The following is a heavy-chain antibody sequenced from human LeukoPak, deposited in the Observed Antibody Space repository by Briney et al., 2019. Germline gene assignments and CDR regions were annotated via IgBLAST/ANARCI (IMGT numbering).Heavy chain of an antibody. D-gene: IGHD6-6*01. CDR2: IIPIFGTA. Sequence: SVKVSCKASGGTFSSYAISWVRQAPGQGFEWMGGIIPIFGTANYAQKFQGRVTITTDESTSTAYMELSSLRSEDTAVYYCARVEYSSSLGWFDPWGQGTLVTVSS. J-gene: IGHJ5*02. V-gene: IGHV1-69*05. CDR3: ARVEYSSSLGWFDP. CDR1: GGTFSSYA.